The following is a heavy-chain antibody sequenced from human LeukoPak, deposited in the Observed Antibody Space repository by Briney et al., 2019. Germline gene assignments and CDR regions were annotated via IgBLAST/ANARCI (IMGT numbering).Heavy chain of an antibody. CDR2: IYPGDSDT. CDR3: ARHQGGHYYDSSGYYNYFDY. CDR1: GYSFTSYW. J-gene: IGHJ4*02. Sequence: GESLKISCKGSGYSFTSYWIGWVRQMPGKGLEWMGIIYPGDSDTRYSPSFQGQVTISADKSISTAYLQWSSLKAPDTAMYYCARHQGGHYYDSSGYYNYFDYWGQGTLVTVSS. V-gene: IGHV5-51*01. D-gene: IGHD3-22*01.